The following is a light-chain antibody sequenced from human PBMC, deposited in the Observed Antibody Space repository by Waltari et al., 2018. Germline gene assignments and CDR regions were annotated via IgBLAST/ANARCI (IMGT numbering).Light chain of an antibody. V-gene: IGLV2-14*01. CDR2: DVS. CDR3: SSYTSSSTLV. Sequence: QSALTQPASVSGSPGQSLTISCTGTSSDVGGYNYVSWYQQHPGKAPKLMIYDVSNRPSGVSNRFSGSKSGNTASLTISGLQAEDKADYYCSSYTSSSTLVFGGGTKLTVL. CDR1: SSDVGGYNY. J-gene: IGLJ2*01.